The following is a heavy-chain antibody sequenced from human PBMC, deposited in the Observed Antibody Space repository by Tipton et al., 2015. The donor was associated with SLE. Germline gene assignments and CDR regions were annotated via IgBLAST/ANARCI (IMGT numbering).Heavy chain of an antibody. CDR3: AKPTCSDGTCYPGGY. Sequence: GSLRLSCAASGFTFSDFWMHWVRQAPGKGLVWVSNINTDGTTTNYADSVRGRFTIPRDNARNTLYLQMNGLRAEDTAVYYCAKPTCSDGTCYPGGYWGQGTLVTVSS. CDR1: GFTFSDFW. J-gene: IGHJ4*02. CDR2: INTDGTTT. V-gene: IGHV3-74*01. D-gene: IGHD2-15*01.